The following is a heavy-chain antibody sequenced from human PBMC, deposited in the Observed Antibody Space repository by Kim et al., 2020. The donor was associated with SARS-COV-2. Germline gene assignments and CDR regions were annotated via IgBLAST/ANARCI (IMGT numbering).Heavy chain of an antibody. V-gene: IGHV3-48*02. Sequence: STIYYADSVKGRFTISRDNAKNSLYLQMNSLRDEDTAVYYCARDIVFDYWGQGTLVTVSS. J-gene: IGHJ4*02. CDR2: STI. CDR3: ARDIVFDY. D-gene: IGHD1-26*01.